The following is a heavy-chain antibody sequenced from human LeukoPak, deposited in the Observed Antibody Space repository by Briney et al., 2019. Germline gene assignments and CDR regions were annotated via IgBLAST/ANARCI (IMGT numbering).Heavy chain of an antibody. CDR2: IYTSGST. CDR1: GYSISSGYY. V-gene: IGHV4-38-2*02. D-gene: IGHD3-10*01. Sequence: KSSETLSLTCAVSGYSISSGYYWGWIRQPPGKGLEWIGRIYTSGSTNYNPSLKSRVTISVDTSKNQFSLKLSSVTAADTAVYYCARESLWFGELSPHTFDYWGQGTLVTVSS. J-gene: IGHJ4*02. CDR3: ARESLWFGELSPHTFDY.